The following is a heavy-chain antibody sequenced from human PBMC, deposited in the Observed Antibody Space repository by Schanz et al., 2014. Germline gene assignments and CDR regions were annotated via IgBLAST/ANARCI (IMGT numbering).Heavy chain of an antibody. D-gene: IGHD3-3*01. Sequence: QIPLVPSGPEVKKPGATVKVSCKASGYIFINSGISWVRQAPGQGLEWMGWISVYNHNKEYDQKFQGRVTMTTDTSTSTAYMALTDLRSDDTAVYYCARDRRFFDRDDLYYFDSWGQGTLVTVSS. J-gene: IGHJ4*02. CDR2: ISVYNHNK. CDR1: GYIFINSG. CDR3: ARDRRFFDRDDLYYFDS. V-gene: IGHV1-18*01.